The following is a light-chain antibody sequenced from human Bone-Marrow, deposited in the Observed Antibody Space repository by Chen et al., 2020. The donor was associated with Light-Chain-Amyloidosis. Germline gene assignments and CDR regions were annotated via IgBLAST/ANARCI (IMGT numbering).Light chain of an antibody. J-gene: IGLJ2*01. CDR2: RDT. CDR1: DLPTKY. CDR3: QSADSSGTYEVI. V-gene: IGLV3-25*03. Sequence: SYELTQPPSVSVSPGQTARITCSGDDLPTKYAYWYQQKPGQAPVLVIHRDTERPSGLSERFSGSSSGTTATLTIRGVQAEDEAAYHCQSADSSGTYEVIFGGGTKLTVL.